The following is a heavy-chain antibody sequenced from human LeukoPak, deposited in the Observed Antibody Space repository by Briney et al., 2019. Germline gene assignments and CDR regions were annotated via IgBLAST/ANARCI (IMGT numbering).Heavy chain of an antibody. CDR1: GFPFSSYG. D-gene: IGHD3-9*01. CDR2: ISYDGSNK. CDR3: AKDHILTGRAIFDY. J-gene: IGHJ4*02. Sequence: GRSLRLSCAASGFPFSSYGVHCVRQARGKGLEWVADISYDGSNKYYADSVKGRFTISRDNSKNTLYLQMNSLRAEDTAVYYCAKDHILTGRAIFDYWGQGTLVTVSS. V-gene: IGHV3-30*18.